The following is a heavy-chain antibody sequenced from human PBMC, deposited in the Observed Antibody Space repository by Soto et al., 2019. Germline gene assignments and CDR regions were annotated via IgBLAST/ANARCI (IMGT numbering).Heavy chain of an antibody. CDR2: IIPIFGTA. D-gene: IGHD3-22*01. J-gene: IGHJ2*01. CDR1: GGTFSSYA. Sequence: QVQLVQSGAEVKKPGSSVKVSCKASGGTFSSYAISWVRQAPGQGLEWMGGIIPIFGTANYAQKFQGRVTITADESTSKAYMELSILRSEDTAVYYCARDRRWDSSGYYPNWYFDLWGRGTLVTVSS. V-gene: IGHV1-69*12. CDR3: ARDRRWDSSGYYPNWYFDL.